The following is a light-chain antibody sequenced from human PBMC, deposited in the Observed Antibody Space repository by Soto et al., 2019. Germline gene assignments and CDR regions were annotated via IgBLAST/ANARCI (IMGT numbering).Light chain of an antibody. V-gene: IGKV3-15*01. CDR3: QQSYSTPLT. Sequence: EIVMTQSPATLSVSPGERATLSCRASQSVSNNLAWYQQKPGQAPRLLIYGASNRATGIPARFSGSGSGTDFTLTISSLQPEDCATYYCQQSYSTPLTFGGGTKVEI. CDR1: QSVSNN. CDR2: GAS. J-gene: IGKJ4*01.